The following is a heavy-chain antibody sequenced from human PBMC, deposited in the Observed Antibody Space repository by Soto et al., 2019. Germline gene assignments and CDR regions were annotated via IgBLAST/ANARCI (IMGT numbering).Heavy chain of an antibody. CDR3: VKDMGTNGHDSFER. D-gene: IGHD2-8*01. J-gene: IGHJ3*02. Sequence: EVQLAESGGGLVQPGRSLRLSCAASGFTFDDYAMHWVRQAPGKGLEWVSGISWNSGIFVYSDSVKGRFTISRDNAQNSLYLQMNSLRAEDTALYYCVKDMGTNGHDSFERWGQGTMVTVSS. CDR1: GFTFDDYA. V-gene: IGHV3-9*01. CDR2: ISWNSGIF.